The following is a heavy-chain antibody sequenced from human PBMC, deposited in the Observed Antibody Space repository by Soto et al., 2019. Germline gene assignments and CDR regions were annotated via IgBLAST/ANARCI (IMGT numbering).Heavy chain of an antibody. CDR2: IYHSGSG. D-gene: IGHD3-16*01. Sequence: SETLSLTCTVSGGSISSGDSYWSWIRQSPGKGLEWIGYIYHSGSGYYKPSLASRVTISVDTSKNQFSLKLNSVTAADTAVYYCAREGAASHSYYYGTDVWGQGTTVTASS. J-gene: IGHJ6*02. CDR1: GGSISSGDSY. V-gene: IGHV4-30-4*01. CDR3: AREGAASHSYYYGTDV.